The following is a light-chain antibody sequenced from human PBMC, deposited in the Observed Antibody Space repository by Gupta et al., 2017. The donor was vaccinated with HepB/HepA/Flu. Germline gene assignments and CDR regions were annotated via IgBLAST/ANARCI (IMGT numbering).Light chain of an antibody. CDR1: SSNIGNNY. J-gene: IGLJ3*02. CDR3: GTWDSSLSSGV. CDR2: ENN. Sequence: SVLTQPPSVSAPPGQKVTISCSGSSSNIGNNYVSWYQQLPGTAPKLLIYENNRRPSGIPDRFSGSKSGTSATLGVTGLQTGDEADYYCGTWDSSLSSGVFGGGTKLTVL. V-gene: IGLV1-51*02.